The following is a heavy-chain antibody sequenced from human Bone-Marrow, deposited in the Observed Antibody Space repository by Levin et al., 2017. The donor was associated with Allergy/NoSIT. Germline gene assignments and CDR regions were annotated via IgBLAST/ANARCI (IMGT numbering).Heavy chain of an antibody. CDR3: TFGGGYSYGYGYGMDV. D-gene: IGHD5-18*01. CDR2: IKSKTDGGTT. CDR1: GFTFSNAW. V-gene: IGHV3-15*01. Sequence: PGGSLRLSCAASGFTFSNAWMSWVRQAPGKGLEWVGRIKSKTDGGTTDYAAPVKGRFTISRDDSKNTLYLQMNSLKTEDTAVYYCTFGGGYSYGYGYGMDVWGQGTTVTVSS. J-gene: IGHJ6*02.